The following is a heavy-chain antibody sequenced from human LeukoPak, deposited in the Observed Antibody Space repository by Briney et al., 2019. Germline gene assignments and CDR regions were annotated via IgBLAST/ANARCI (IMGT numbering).Heavy chain of an antibody. V-gene: IGHV4-59*01. CDR1: GGSISSYY. J-gene: IGHJ6*03. D-gene: IGHD6-6*01. CDR2: IYYSGST. CDR3: ARVRSIAARPDYYYYMDF. Sequence: SETLSLTCTVSGGSISSYYWSWIRQPPGKGLEWIGYIYYSGSTNYNPSLKSRVTISVDTSKNQFSLKLSSVTAADTAVYYCARVRSIAARPDYYYYMDFWGKVTTVTVSS.